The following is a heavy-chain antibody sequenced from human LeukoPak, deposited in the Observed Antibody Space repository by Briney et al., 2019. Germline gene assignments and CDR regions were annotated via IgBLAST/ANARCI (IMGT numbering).Heavy chain of an antibody. V-gene: IGHV4-39*07. CDR3: ARESPEPIVVVPAARNMDFDY. D-gene: IGHD2-2*01. J-gene: IGHJ4*02. CDR2: IYYSGST. Sequence: PSDTLSLTCTVSGGSISSSSYYWGWIRQPPGKGLEWIGSIYYSGSTYYNPSLKSRVTISVDTSKNQFSLKLSSVTAADTVVYYCARESPEPIVVVPAARNMDFDYWGQGTLVTVSS. CDR1: GGSISSSSYY.